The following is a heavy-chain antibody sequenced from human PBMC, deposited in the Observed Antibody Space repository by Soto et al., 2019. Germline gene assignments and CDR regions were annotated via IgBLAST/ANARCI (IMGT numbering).Heavy chain of an antibody. J-gene: IGHJ4*02. CDR1: GFIFSNFA. Sequence: VGSLRLSCAASGFIFSNFAMSWVRQAPGKGLEWVSFISGDTEGTYYADSVKGRFTISRDNSNNTVFLQMNSLRPEDTAVYFCAKWGGAAGDYWGQGTLVTVSS. CDR2: ISGDTEGT. D-gene: IGHD6-13*01. CDR3: AKWGGAAGDY. V-gene: IGHV3-23*01.